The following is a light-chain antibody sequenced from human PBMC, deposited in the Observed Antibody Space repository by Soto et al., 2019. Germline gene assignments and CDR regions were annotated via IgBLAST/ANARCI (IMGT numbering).Light chain of an antibody. CDR3: QQYYSTHPT. CDR2: WAS. J-gene: IGKJ4*01. V-gene: IGKV4-1*01. Sequence: DIVMTQSPDSLAVSLGERATINCKSSQSVLYSSNNKNYLAWYQQKPGQPPKLLIYWASTRESGVPDRFSGSGSGTDFTLTISSLPAEDVAVYSCQQYYSTHPTFGGGTKVDIK. CDR1: QSVLYSSNNKNY.